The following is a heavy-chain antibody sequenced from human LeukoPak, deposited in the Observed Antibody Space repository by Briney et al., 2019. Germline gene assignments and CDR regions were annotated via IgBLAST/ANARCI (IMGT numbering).Heavy chain of an antibody. D-gene: IGHD2/OR15-2a*01. CDR2: INPNSGGT. J-gene: IGHJ6*03. CDR1: GYTFTGYY. V-gene: IGHV1-2*02. CDR3: ARGNTDETTYYYYYMDV. Sequence: ASVKVSCKASGYTFTGYYMHWVRQAPGQGLEWMGWINPNSGGTNYAQKFQGRVTMTRDTSISTAYMELSRLRSDDTAVYYCARGNTDETTYYYYYMDVWGKGTTVTVSS.